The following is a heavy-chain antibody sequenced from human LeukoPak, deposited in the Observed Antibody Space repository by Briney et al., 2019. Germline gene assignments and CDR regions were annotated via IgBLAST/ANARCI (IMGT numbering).Heavy chain of an antibody. V-gene: IGHV3-30*01. J-gene: IGHJ6*03. CDR1: GFTFSSYA. CDR2: ISYDGSNK. CDR3: ARDQYSGYDSDYYYYYYMDV. Sequence: GGSPRLSCAASGFTFSSYAMHWVRQAPGKGLEWVAVISYDGSNKYYADSVKGRFTISRDNSKNTLYLQMNSLRAEDTAVYYCARDQYSGYDSDYYYYYYMDVWGKGTTVTVSS. D-gene: IGHD5-12*01.